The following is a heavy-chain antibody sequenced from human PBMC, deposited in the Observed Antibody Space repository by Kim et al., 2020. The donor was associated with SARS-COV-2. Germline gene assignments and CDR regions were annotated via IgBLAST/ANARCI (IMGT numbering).Heavy chain of an antibody. D-gene: IGHD3-9*01. V-gene: IGHV4-31*03. CDR2: IYYSGST. CDR1: GGSISSGGYY. Sequence: SETLSLTCTVSGGSISSGGYYWSWIRQHPGKGLEWIGYIYYSGSTYYNPSLKSRVTISVDTSKNQFSLKLSSVTAVDTAVYYCARVNSLRYFDWLLSSGWFDPWGQGTLVTVSS. J-gene: IGHJ5*02. CDR3: ARVNSLRYFDWLLSSGWFDP.